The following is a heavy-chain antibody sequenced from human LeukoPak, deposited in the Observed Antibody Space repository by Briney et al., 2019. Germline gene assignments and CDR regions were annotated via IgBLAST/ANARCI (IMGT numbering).Heavy chain of an antibody. V-gene: IGHV3-23*01. CDR1: GFTFSSYA. J-gene: IGHJ4*02. CDR3: AKRIFGYSSGWYDY. D-gene: IGHD6-19*01. Sequence: GGSLRLSCAASGFTFSSYAMSCVRQAPGKGLEWVSAISASGGSTNYADSVKGRFAISRDNSKNTLYLQMNSLRAEDTAVYYCAKRIFGYSSGWYDYWGQGTLVTVSS. CDR2: ISASGGST.